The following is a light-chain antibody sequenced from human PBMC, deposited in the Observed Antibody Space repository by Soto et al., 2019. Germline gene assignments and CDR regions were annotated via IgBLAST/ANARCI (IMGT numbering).Light chain of an antibody. V-gene: IGKV3-20*01. J-gene: IGKJ2*01. CDR3: QQYGSSSYT. CDR1: QSVGSN. Sequence: ERVMTQSPATLSVSPGERATLSCRASQSVGSNLAWYQQKPGQAPRLLIYGASTRATGIPDRFSGSGSGTDFTLTISRLEPEDFAVYYCQQYGSSSYTFGQGTKVDIK. CDR2: GAS.